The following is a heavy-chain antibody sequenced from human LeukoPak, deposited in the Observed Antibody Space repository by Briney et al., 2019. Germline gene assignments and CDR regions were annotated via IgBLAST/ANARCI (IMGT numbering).Heavy chain of an antibody. CDR2: INPNSGGT. D-gene: IGHD2-2*02. CDR1: GYTFTGYY. J-gene: IGHJ4*02. V-gene: IGHV1-2*02. Sequence: ASVKVSCKASGYTFTGYYMHWVRQAPGQGLEWMGWINPNSGGTNYAQKFQGRVTMTRDTYISTAYMELSRLRSDDTAVYYCARDLLGSDCSSTSCYNYYFDYWGQGTLVTVSS. CDR3: ARDLLGSDCSSTSCYNYYFDY.